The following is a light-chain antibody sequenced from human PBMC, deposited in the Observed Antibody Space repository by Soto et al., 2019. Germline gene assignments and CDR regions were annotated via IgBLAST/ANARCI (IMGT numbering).Light chain of an antibody. CDR2: AAS. CDR3: QQSYSSLYT. V-gene: IGKV1-39*01. Sequence: DIPMTQSPSSLSASVGDRVTITCRASQSIGTSLNWYQQKPGKAPKFLIYAASSLQSGVPSRFSGSGSGTDFTLTISGLQPEDFAIYYCQQSYSSLYTFGQGTKLDTK. J-gene: IGKJ2*01. CDR1: QSIGTS.